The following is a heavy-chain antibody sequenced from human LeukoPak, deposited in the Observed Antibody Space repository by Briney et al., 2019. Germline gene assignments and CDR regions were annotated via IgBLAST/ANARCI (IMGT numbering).Heavy chain of an antibody. CDR2: IYSGGST. CDR1: GFTVSSNY. D-gene: IGHD2-2*01. V-gene: IGHV3-66*01. Sequence: GGSLRLSCAASGFTVSSNYMSWVRQAPGKGLEWVSVIYSGGSTYYADSVKGRFTISRDNSKNTLYLQMNSLRAEDTAVYYCAGRNCSSSSCYQYFDYWGQGTLVTVSS. J-gene: IGHJ4*02. CDR3: AGRNCSSSSCYQYFDY.